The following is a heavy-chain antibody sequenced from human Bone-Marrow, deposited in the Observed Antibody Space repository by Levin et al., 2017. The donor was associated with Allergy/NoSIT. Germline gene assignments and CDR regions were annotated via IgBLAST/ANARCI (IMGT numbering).Heavy chain of an antibody. Sequence: NTSETLSLTCTVSGGSISGHYWSWFRQPTGKGLEWIGYIYYSGSTNYKSSLGSRVTISVDMSKNQVSLSLTSVTAADTALYYCARTRDKSNWDLDCWGQGTLVTVSS. J-gene: IGHJ4*02. CDR1: GGSISGHY. CDR3: ARTRDKSNWDLDC. V-gene: IGHV4-59*11. CDR2: IYYSGST. D-gene: IGHD7-27*01.